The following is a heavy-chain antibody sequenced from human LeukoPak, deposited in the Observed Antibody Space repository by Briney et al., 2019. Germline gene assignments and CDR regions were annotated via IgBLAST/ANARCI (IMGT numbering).Heavy chain of an antibody. CDR1: GFTFSSYA. CDR3: AKGSNWYSYYFDY. CDR2: ISGDGGTT. V-gene: IGHV3-23*01. J-gene: IGHJ4*02. Sequence: GGSLRLSCAASGFTFSSYAMSWVGQAPGKGLEWVSAISGDGGTTYSPDSLKGRFTISRDNSKNTLYLQMNSLTAEDTALYYCAKGSNWYSYYFDYWGQGTLVTVSS. D-gene: IGHD6-13*01.